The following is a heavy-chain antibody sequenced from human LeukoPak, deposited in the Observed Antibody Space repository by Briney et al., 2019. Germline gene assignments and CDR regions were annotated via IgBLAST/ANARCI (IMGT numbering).Heavy chain of an antibody. D-gene: IGHD2-8*01. CDR2: IIPMFATP. J-gene: IGHJ5*02. V-gene: IGHV1-69*06. CDR3: ARAGIPGYCTNVTCSNWLDP. CDR1: GYSFTDYY. Sequence: SVKVSCEASGYSFTDYYIHWVRQAPGQGLEWMGGIIPMFATPNYAQRLRGRVTITADKSTTTAYMELSSLRSEDTAVYYCARAGIPGYCTNVTCSNWLDPWGQGTLVTVSS.